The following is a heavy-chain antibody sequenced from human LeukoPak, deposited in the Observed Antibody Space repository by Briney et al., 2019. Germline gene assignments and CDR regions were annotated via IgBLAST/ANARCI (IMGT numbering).Heavy chain of an antibody. CDR2: IKSKTDGGTT. J-gene: IGHJ4*02. CDR3: TTTPTKYYDFWSAYNDY. Sequence: PGGSLRLSCAASGFTFTNAWMNWVRQAPGKGLEWVGRIKSKTDGGTTDYAAPVKGRCTISRDDSKNTLYLQVNSLKTEDTAVYYCTTTPTKYYDFWSAYNDYWGQGTLVTVSS. D-gene: IGHD3-3*01. CDR1: GFTFTNAW. V-gene: IGHV3-15*07.